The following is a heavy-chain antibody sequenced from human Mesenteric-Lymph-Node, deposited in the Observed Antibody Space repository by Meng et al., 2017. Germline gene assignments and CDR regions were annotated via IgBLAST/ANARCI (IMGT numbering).Heavy chain of an antibody. Sequence: HVQLQAPGPGLVQPSGTLSLTCAVPGGSIPTPWWSWVRQPPGKGLEWIGEIHHSGSTNYNPSLKSRVTISVDESKNQFSLRLSSVTAADTAVYYCARVGAYCGGDCYHPRWGQGTLVTVSS. CDR1: GGSIPTPW. CDR3: ARVGAYCGGDCYHPR. CDR2: IHHSGST. J-gene: IGHJ4*02. D-gene: IGHD2-21*02. V-gene: IGHV4-4*02.